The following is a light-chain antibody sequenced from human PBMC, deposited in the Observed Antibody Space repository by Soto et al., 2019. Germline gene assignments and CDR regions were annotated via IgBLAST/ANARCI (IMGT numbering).Light chain of an antibody. V-gene: IGKV3D-20*02. J-gene: IGKJ1*01. CDR1: QSVSSNS. CDR3: QQRSNWPRT. Sequence: EIVLTQSPGTLSLSPGERATLSCRASQSVSSNSLAWFQQKPGQAPRLLIYDASNRATGIPARFSGSGSGTDFTLTISSLEPEDFALYYCQQRSNWPRTFGQGTKVDIK. CDR2: DAS.